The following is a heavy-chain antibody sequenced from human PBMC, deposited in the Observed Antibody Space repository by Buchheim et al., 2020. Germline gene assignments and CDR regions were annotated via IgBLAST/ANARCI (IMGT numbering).Heavy chain of an antibody. CDR2: IIPIRGIA. D-gene: IGHD1-7*01. Sequence: QVQLVQSGAEVKKPGSSVKVSCKASGGTFSSYAISWVRQAPGQGLEWMGRIIPIRGIASYAQKFQGRVTMNADKSRSTAYMELSSLRSEDTAFYYCAIDLSITRTTYYWGQGTL. V-gene: IGHV1-69*04. J-gene: IGHJ4*02. CDR1: GGTFSSYA. CDR3: AIDLSITRTTYY.